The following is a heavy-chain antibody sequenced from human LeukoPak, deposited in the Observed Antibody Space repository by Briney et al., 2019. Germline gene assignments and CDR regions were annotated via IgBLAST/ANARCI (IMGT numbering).Heavy chain of an antibody. CDR3: ARAIRSLFYYYYMDV. D-gene: IGHD3-3*01. Sequence: GGSLRLSCAASGFTFSSYWMHWVRQAPGKGLVWVSRINTDGSSTSYADSVKGRFTISRDNAKNTLYLQMNSLRAEDTAVYYCARAIRSLFYYYYMDVWGKGTTVTVSS. J-gene: IGHJ6*03. CDR1: GFTFSSYW. V-gene: IGHV3-74*01. CDR2: INTDGSST.